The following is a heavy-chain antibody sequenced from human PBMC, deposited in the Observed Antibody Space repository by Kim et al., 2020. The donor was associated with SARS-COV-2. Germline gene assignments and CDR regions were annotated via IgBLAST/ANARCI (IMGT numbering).Heavy chain of an antibody. CDR2: IIPIFGTA. CDR3: ARAKGRGEIPDIVVVTAIDTLLYYYYYGMDV. J-gene: IGHJ6*02. V-gene: IGHV1-69*13. Sequence: SVKVSCKASGGTFSSYAISWVRQAPGQGLEWMGGIIPIFGTANYAQKFQGRVTITADESTSTAYMELSSLRSEDTAVYYCARAKGRGEIPDIVVVTAIDTLLYYYYYGMDVWGQGTTVTVSS. CDR1: GGTFSSYA. D-gene: IGHD2-21*02.